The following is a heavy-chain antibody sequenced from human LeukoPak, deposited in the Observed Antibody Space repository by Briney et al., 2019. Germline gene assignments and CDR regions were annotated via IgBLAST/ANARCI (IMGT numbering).Heavy chain of an antibody. V-gene: IGHV1-69*13. CDR3: ARRGYCSSTSWFETCYYGMDV. CDR2: IIPIFGTA. Sequence: SVKVSCKASGGTFSSYAISWVRQAPGQGLEWMGGIIPIFGTANYAQKFQGRVTITADESTSTAYMELSSLRSEDTAVYYCARRGYCSSTSWFETCYYGMDVWGQGTTVTVSS. J-gene: IGHJ6*02. CDR1: GGTFSSYA. D-gene: IGHD2-2*01.